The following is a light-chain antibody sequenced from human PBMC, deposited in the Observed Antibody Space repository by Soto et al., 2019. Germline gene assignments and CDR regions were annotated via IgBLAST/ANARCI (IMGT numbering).Light chain of an antibody. CDR2: SAS. Sequence: EIVMTQSPATLSVSPGERATLSCRASQSVSSNLAWYQQKPGQAPRLLIYSASTRATGIPARFSGSGSGTEFTLTISSLQSEDFAVYYCQQYNNWPSLFTFGPGTKVDIK. CDR3: QQYNNWPSLFT. J-gene: IGKJ3*01. V-gene: IGKV3-15*01. CDR1: QSVSSN.